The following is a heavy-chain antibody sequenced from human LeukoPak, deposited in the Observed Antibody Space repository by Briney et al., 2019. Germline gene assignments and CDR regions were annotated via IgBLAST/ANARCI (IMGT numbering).Heavy chain of an antibody. CDR2: IHHTGST. D-gene: IGHD3-16*01. J-gene: IGHJ4*02. CDR3: ATFIWGIGFEC. Sequence: PSETLSLTCAVYGGSFSSYYWTWIRQPPGKGLEWIGEIHHTGSTNYNPSLKSRVTISVDTSNKQFSLKLSSVTAADTAVYYCATFIWGIGFECWGQGTQVTVSS. V-gene: IGHV4-34*01. CDR1: GGSFSSYY.